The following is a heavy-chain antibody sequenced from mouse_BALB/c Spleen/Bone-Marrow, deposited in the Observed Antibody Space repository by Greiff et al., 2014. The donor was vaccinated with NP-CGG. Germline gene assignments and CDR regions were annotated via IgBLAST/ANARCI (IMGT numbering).Heavy chain of an antibody. CDR2: IDPANGNT. CDR1: GFNIKDTY. CDR3: ATSAVYAMDY. J-gene: IGHJ4*01. V-gene: IGHV14-3*02. Sequence: EVQLQQSGAELVKPGASVKLSCIASGFNIKDTYMHWVKQRPEQGLEWIGEIDPANGNTKYDPKFQDKATITTDASPNTAYLQLSILTSEDTAVYHRATSAVYAMDYWGRGTSVTVSS.